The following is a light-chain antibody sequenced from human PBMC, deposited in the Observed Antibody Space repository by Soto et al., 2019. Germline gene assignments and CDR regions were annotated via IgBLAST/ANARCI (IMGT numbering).Light chain of an antibody. CDR1: SSDVGGFNY. Sequence: QSVLTQPASVSGSPGQSNTISCTGTSSDVGGFNYVSWYQQHPGKAPKLMIYDVTNRPSGVSYRFSGSKSGNTASLTISGLQAEDEADYYCNSYTSSSTYVFGTGTKLTVL. CDR2: DVT. CDR3: NSYTSSSTYV. J-gene: IGLJ1*01. V-gene: IGLV2-14*03.